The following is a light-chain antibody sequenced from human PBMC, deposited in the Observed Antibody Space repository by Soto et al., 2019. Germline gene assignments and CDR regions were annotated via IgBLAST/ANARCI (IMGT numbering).Light chain of an antibody. CDR3: SSYTSTSTRV. Sequence: ALTQPAFVSGSPGQSITISCTGTSSDVGGYNYVSWYQHPPGKAPKLMISEVSNRPSGVSNRFSGSKSGNTASLTISGLQAEDEADYYCSSYTSTSTRVFGTGTKVTVL. CDR2: EVS. V-gene: IGLV2-14*01. CDR1: SSDVGGYNY. J-gene: IGLJ1*01.